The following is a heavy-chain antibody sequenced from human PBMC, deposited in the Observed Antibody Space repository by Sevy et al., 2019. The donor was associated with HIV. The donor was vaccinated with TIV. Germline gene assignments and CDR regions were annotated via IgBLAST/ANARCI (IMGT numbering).Heavy chain of an antibody. CDR2: IIPIFGTA. V-gene: IGHV1-69*13. CDR1: GGTFSSYA. D-gene: IGHD2-2*01. J-gene: IGHJ6*02. Sequence: ASMKVSCKASGGTFSSYAISWVRQAPGQGLEWMGGIIPIFGTANYAQKFQGRVTITADESTSTAYMELSSLRSEDTAVYYCARGLRVVVPAAADDYYYYYGMDVWGQGTTVTVSS. CDR3: ARGLRVVVPAAADDYYYYYGMDV.